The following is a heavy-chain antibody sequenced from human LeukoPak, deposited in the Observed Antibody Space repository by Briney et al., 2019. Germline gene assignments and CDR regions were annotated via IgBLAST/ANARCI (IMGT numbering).Heavy chain of an antibody. CDR1: GGSISSYY. J-gene: IGHJ4*02. D-gene: IGHD6-13*01. CDR3: ARTIAAVGGAFFDY. Sequence: SETLSLTCTVSGGSISSYYWSWIRQPAGKELEWIGRIYTSGSTNYNPSLKSRVTMSVDTSKNQFSLELSSVTAADTAVYYCARTIAAVGGAFFDYWGQGTLVTVSS. V-gene: IGHV4-4*07. CDR2: IYTSGST.